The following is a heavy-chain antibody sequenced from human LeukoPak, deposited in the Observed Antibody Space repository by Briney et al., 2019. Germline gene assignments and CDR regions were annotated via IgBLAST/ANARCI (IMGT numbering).Heavy chain of an antibody. CDR2: IRGSGDT. Sequence: GGSLRLSCAASGFPFRNNVMTWVRQAPGRGLDWLAAIRGSGDTYYADSVKGRFTISRDNSKNMLYLQMNSLRAEDTAVYYCAKTFPYGTTWYGFCDYWGEGALVTVSS. V-gene: IGHV3-23*01. CDR1: GFPFRNNV. D-gene: IGHD3-3*01. CDR3: AKTFPYGTTWYGFCDY. J-gene: IGHJ4*02.